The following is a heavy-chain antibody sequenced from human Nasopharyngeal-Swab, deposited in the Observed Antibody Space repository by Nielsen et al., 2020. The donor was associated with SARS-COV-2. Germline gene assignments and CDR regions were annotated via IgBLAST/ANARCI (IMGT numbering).Heavy chain of an antibody. Sequence: GGSLRLSCAASGFTFSSYWMSWVRQAPGKGLEWAANIKQDGSEKYYVDSVKGRFTISRDNAKNSLYLQMNSLRAEDTAVYYCAREWRERGLGSSGSRPQTNAFDIWGQGTMVTVSS. V-gene: IGHV3-7*01. CDR3: AREWRERGLGSSGSRPQTNAFDI. CDR1: GFTFSSYW. J-gene: IGHJ3*02. CDR2: IKQDGSEK. D-gene: IGHD1-26*01.